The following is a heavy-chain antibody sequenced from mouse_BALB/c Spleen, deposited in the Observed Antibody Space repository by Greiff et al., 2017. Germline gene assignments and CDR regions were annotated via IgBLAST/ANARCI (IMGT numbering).Heavy chain of an antibody. J-gene: IGHJ4*01. V-gene: IGHV1-4*01. Sequence: QVQLQQSGAELARPGASVKMSCKASGYTFTSYTMHWVKQRPGQGLEWIGYINPSSGYTNYNQKFKDKATLTADKSSSTAYMQLSSLTSEDSAVYYCASTTVYAMDYWGQGTSVTVSS. CDR2: INPSSGYT. CDR3: ASTTVYAMDY. CDR1: GYTFTSYT. D-gene: IGHD1-1*01.